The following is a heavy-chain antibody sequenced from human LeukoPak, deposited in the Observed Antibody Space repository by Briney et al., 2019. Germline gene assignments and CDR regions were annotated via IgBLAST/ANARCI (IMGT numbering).Heavy chain of an antibody. CDR1: GFTFSSYW. D-gene: IGHD4-11*01. J-gene: IGHJ5*02. CDR2: INSDGSST. Sequence: AGGSLRLSCVASGFTFSSYWMHWVRQAPGKGLVWVSRINSDGSSTKCADSVKGRFTISRDNAKNTLYLQMNSLRAEDTAVYYCAKDPINYDYSPNWFDPWGQGTLVTVSS. CDR3: AKDPINYDYSPNWFDP. V-gene: IGHV3-74*03.